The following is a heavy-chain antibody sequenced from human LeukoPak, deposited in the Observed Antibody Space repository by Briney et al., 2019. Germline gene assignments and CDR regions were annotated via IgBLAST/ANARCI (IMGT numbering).Heavy chain of an antibody. V-gene: IGHV1-2*02. J-gene: IGHJ4*02. Sequence: ASVKVSCKASGYTFTGYYMHWVRQAPGQGLEWMGWINPNSGGTNYAQKFQGRVTMTRDTSISAVYMELSRLTSDDTAVYYCAREMSPTDPFFDYWGQGTSVTVSS. CDR1: GYTFTGYY. CDR2: INPNSGGT. CDR3: AREMSPTDPFFDY.